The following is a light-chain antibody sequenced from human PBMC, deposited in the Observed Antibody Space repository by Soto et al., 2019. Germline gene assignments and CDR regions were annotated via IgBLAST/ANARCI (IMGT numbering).Light chain of an antibody. CDR2: GAS. J-gene: IGKJ3*01. CDR3: QEYEYHTSFT. V-gene: IGKV3-20*01. Sequence: EIVLTQSPGTLSLSPGERATLSCRASQSVSSSYLAWYQQKPGQAPRLLIYGASSRATGIPDRFSGSGSGTYFSLTICRLEPEDFAVFFCQEYEYHTSFTFGPGTKVYGK. CDR1: QSVSSSY.